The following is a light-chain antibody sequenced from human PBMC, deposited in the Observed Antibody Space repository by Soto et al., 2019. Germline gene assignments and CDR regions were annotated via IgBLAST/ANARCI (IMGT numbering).Light chain of an antibody. CDR2: DVS. V-gene: IGLV2-11*01. J-gene: IGLJ1*01. CDR3: CSYAGSSYV. Sequence: QSVLTQPRSVSGSPGQSVTISCTGTSSDVGGYNYVSWYQQHPGKAPKLMIYDVSKRPSGVPDRFSGSKSGNTASLPISGLQAEDEADYYCCSYAGSSYVFGTGTKLTVL. CDR1: SSDVGGYNY.